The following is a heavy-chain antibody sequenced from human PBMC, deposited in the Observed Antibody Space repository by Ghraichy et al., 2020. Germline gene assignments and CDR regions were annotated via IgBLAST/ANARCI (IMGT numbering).Heavy chain of an antibody. CDR1: GVSISRYY. J-gene: IGHJ4*02. CDR3: ASTPNCRLGNCHPSAFDY. CDR2: ISNTGYT. D-gene: IGHD4-23*01. Sequence: SETLSLTCTVSGVSISRYYWSWIRQPPGKGLEWIGYISNTGYTNYNPSLPGRVTISMDTSKNHFSLKLSSVTAADTALYSCASTPNCRLGNCHPSAFDYWGQGTLVTVSS. V-gene: IGHV4-4*08.